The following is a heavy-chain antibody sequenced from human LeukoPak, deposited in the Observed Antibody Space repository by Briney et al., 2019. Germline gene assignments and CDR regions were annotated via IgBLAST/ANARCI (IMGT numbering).Heavy chain of an antibody. V-gene: IGHV4-4*07. D-gene: IGHD5-18*01. J-gene: IGHJ4*02. Sequence: SETLSLTCTVSGGSISSYYWSWIRQPAGKGLEWIGRIYTSGSTNYNPSLKSRVTMSVDTSKNQFSLKLSSVTAADTAVYYCASGLRRIRLWLLDYWGQGTLVTVSS. CDR2: IYTSGST. CDR3: ASGLRRIRLWLLDY. CDR1: GGSISSYY.